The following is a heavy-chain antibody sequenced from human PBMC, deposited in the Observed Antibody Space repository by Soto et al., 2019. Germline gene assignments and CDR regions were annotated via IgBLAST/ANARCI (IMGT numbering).Heavy chain of an antibody. CDR3: ARGLSLKKQQLPRLRFGP. V-gene: IGHV4-34*01. Sequence: SETLSLTCAVDGGSFGGYYWSWIRQHPGKGLEWIGEINHSGSTNYNPSLKSRVTISVDTSKNQFSLKLSSVTAADTAVYYCARGLSLKKQQLPRLRFGPWGQGTLVTVSS. CDR2: INHSGST. D-gene: IGHD6-13*01. CDR1: GGSFGGYY. J-gene: IGHJ5*02.